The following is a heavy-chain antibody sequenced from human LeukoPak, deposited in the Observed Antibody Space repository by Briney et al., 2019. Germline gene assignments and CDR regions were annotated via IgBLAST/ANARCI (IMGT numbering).Heavy chain of an antibody. CDR1: GFSFSSYA. V-gene: IGHV3-23*01. J-gene: IGHJ4*02. D-gene: IGHD3-22*01. CDR2: ISGSGSST. CDR3: AKVDTSGYYEILDY. Sequence: PGGSLRLSCAASGFSFSSYAMSWVRQAPGKGLEWVSTISGSGSSTNYADSVKGRFAISRDNSKNTLYLQMNSLRAEDTAVYYCAKVDTSGYYEILDYWGQGTLVTVSS.